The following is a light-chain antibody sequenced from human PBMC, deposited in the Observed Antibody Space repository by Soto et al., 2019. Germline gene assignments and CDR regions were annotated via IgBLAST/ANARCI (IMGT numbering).Light chain of an antibody. CDR3: QQYHTYPWT. Sequence: DIPMTQSPSTLSASVGDRVTITCRASQSISSYLAWYQQKPGKAPKVLIFDASSLESGVPSRFSGSGSGTEFTLSISGLQPDDFATYYYQQYHTYPWTFGQGTKVEIK. J-gene: IGKJ1*01. V-gene: IGKV1-5*01. CDR2: DAS. CDR1: QSISSY.